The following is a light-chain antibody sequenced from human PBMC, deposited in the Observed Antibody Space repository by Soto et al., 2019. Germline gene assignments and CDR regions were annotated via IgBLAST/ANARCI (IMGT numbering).Light chain of an antibody. CDR1: QSVSTY. V-gene: IGKV3-11*01. CDR3: QHRSGWPPWT. J-gene: IGKJ1*01. Sequence: EIVLTQSPATLSLSPGERATLSCRASQSVSTYLAWYQQKPGQAPRLLIYDVSERATGIPARFSGSGSGTNFTLTISGLEPEDFAVYYCQHRSGWPPWTFGQGTKVQI. CDR2: DVS.